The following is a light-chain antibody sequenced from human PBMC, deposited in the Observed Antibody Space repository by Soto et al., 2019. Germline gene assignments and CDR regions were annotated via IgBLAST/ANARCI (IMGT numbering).Light chain of an antibody. CDR2: AAS. CDR3: QQSYSTPYT. CDR1: QSISSY. V-gene: IGKV1-39*01. Sequence: DIQMTQSPSSLSASVGDRVTITCRASQSISSYLNWYQQKPGKAPKLLIYAASSLQSGVPSRLSGSGSGTDFTHTISSLQPEDFATYYCQQSYSTPYTFGQGTKLEIK. J-gene: IGKJ2*01.